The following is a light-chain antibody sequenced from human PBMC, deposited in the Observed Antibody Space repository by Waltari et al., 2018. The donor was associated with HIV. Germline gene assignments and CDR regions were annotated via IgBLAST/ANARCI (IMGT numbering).Light chain of an antibody. CDR2: DTY. CDR1: SFNIGNNY. Sequence: QSVLTQPPSVSAAPGQKVTIPCSGGSFNIGNNYVSWYQQVPGTAPKLLIYDTYNPPSGMPDRFSGSKPATSAPLVIDGLQTGDEADYYCAAWDSSLSVAVFGGGTQVTVL. V-gene: IGLV1-51*01. CDR3: AAWDSSLSVAV. J-gene: IGLJ3*02.